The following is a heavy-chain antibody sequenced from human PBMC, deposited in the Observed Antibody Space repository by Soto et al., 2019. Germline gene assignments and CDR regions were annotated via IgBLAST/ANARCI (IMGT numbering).Heavy chain of an antibody. CDR2: IRSKAYGGTT. V-gene: IGHV3-49*04. CDR1: GFTFGDYA. Sequence: GGSLRLSCTASGFTFGDYAMSWVRQAPGKGLEWVGFIRSKAYGGTTEYAASVKGRFTISRDDSKSIAYLQMNSLKTEDTAVYYCTRDSDKLGLFDYWGQGTLVTVSS. D-gene: IGHD7-27*01. CDR3: TRDSDKLGLFDY. J-gene: IGHJ4*02.